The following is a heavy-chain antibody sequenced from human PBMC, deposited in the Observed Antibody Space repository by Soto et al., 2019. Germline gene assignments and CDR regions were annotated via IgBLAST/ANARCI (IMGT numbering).Heavy chain of an antibody. CDR3: ARPFSVAYFDY. J-gene: IGHJ4*02. Sequence: SVTLSLTCTVAGGSISSVGDYWSWIRQHPGKGLEWIGYIYYSGTTYYNPSLKSRVTISVDRSKNQFSLKLSSVTAADTAVYYCARPFSVAYFDYWGQRALVTVSS. V-gene: IGHV4-39*01. CDR1: GGSISSVGDY. CDR2: IYYSGTT.